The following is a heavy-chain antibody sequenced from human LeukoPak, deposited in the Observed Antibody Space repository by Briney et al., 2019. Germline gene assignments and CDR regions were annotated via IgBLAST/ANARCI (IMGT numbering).Heavy chain of an antibody. V-gene: IGHV1-8*01. CDR1: GYTFTSYD. J-gene: IGHJ5*02. Sequence: ASVKVSCKASGYTFTSYDINWVLQATGQGLEWMGWMNPNSGNTGYAQKFQGRVTMTRNTSISTAYMELSSLRSEDTAVYYCARKARIAAAGLGRNWFDPWGQGTLVTVSS. D-gene: IGHD6-13*01. CDR3: ARKARIAAAGLGRNWFDP. CDR2: MNPNSGNT.